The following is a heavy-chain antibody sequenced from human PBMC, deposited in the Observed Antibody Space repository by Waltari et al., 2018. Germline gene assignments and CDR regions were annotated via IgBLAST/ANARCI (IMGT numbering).Heavy chain of an antibody. CDR2: IIPIFGTT. CDR1: GGPFTSHA. V-gene: IGHV1-69*01. CDR3: ARDNTRGVYGSGENWFDP. Sequence: QVQVVQSGAEVKKPGSSVKVSCKASGGPFTSHAISWVRQAPGQGLEWMGGIIPIFGTTNYAQKFQGRVTITADESTSTAYMELSSLRSEDTAIYYCARDNTRGVYGSGENWFDPWGQGTLVTVSS. D-gene: IGHD3-10*01. J-gene: IGHJ5*02.